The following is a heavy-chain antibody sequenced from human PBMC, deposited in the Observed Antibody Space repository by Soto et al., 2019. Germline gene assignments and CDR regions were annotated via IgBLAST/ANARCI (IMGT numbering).Heavy chain of an antibody. D-gene: IGHD5-12*01. CDR2: ISSSGSTI. CDR1: GFTFSDYY. J-gene: IGHJ6*02. CDR3: ARADLDIVATPPSYYYGMDV. Sequence: QVQLVESGGGLVKPGGSLRLSCAASGFTFSDYYMSWIRQAPGKGLEWVSYISSSGSTIYYADSVKGRFTISRDNAKNSLYLQTNSLRAEDTAVYYCARADLDIVATPPSYYYGMDVWGQGTTVTVSS. V-gene: IGHV3-11*01.